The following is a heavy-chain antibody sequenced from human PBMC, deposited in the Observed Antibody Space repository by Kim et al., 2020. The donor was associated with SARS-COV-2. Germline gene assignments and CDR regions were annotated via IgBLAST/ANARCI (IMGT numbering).Heavy chain of an antibody. D-gene: IGHD4-17*01. J-gene: IGHJ3*01. V-gene: IGHV3-30-3*02. CDR3: AKALLTTDSDVFDV. Sequence: ADSVKGRFTSSRDNSKTTLYMQINTLRPEETAVYFCAKALLTTDSDVFDVWGPGTMVTVSS.